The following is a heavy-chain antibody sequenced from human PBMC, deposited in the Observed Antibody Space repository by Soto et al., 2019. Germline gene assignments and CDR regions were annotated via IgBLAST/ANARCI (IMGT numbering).Heavy chain of an antibody. V-gene: IGHV4-61*01. CDR1: GDSVSSGSYY. Sequence: QVQLQESGPGLVKPSETLSLTCTVSGDSVSSGSYYWSWIRQPPGKGLEWIGYIYYSGSTDYNPSHKSRVTISIDTSQHQFSLKLTSVTAADTAVYYCATQRYNSGWYGWGYCGQGTLVTVSS. J-gene: IGHJ4*02. CDR3: ATQRYNSGWYGWGY. D-gene: IGHD6-19*01. CDR2: IYYSGST.